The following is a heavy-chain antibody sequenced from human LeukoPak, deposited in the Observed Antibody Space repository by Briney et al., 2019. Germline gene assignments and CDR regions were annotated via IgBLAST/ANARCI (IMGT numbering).Heavy chain of an antibody. V-gene: IGHV3-23*01. CDR3: ARSNYYDSSVQDY. Sequence: PGGSLRLSCAASEFTFSSYAMSWVRQAPGKGLAWVSAISGSGTSTYYADSVKGRFTISRHNSKNTLYLQMNSLRAEDTAVYYCARSNYYDSSVQDYWGQGTLVTVSS. J-gene: IGHJ4*02. CDR2: ISGSGTST. D-gene: IGHD3-22*01. CDR1: EFTFSSYA.